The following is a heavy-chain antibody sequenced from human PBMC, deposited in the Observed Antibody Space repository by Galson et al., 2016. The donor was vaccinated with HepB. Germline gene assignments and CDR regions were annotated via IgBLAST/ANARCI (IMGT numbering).Heavy chain of an antibody. Sequence: SVKVSCKASGGTFSGYAISWVRQAPGQGLEWMGGIIPLLGTANYAQKFRDRVSITADLSTDTAYVELRSLRPEDTAVYYCARENREFWGNCSGGTCDYYYYGMDVWGQGTTVTVSS. V-gene: IGHV1-69*10. CDR1: GGTFSGYA. CDR3: ARENREFWGNCSGGTCDYYYYGMDV. J-gene: IGHJ6*02. CDR2: IIPLLGTA. D-gene: IGHD2-15*01.